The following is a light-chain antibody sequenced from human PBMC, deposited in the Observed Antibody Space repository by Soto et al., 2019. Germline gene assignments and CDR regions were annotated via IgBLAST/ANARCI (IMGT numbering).Light chain of an antibody. CDR3: QQYNSYSNT. Sequence: DIQMTQSPSTLSASVGERVTITCRASQSISSWLAWYQQKPGKAPKLLIYDASSLESGVPARFSGSGSGTEFTLTISSLQPDDFATYYCQQYNSYSNTFGRGTKLEIK. CDR1: QSISSW. J-gene: IGKJ2*01. V-gene: IGKV1-5*01. CDR2: DAS.